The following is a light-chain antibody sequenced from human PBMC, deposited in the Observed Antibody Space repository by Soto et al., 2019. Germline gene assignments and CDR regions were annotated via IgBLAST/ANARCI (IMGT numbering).Light chain of an antibody. Sequence: DIVMTQSPDSLAVSLGERATINCKSSQSVLYNSNNKNYLAWYQQKPGQPPKLLIYWASTRESGVPDRFSGSGSGTDFTLTISSLQAEDVAVYYCQKYYSTPPGTFGQGTQLEIK. CDR3: QKYYSTPPGT. CDR2: WAS. V-gene: IGKV4-1*01. CDR1: QSVLYNSNNKNY. J-gene: IGKJ2*02.